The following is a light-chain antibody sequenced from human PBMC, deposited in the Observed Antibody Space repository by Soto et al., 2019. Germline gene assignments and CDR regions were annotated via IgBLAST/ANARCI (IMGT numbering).Light chain of an antibody. CDR2: GAS. Sequence: EIVLTQSPGTLSLSPGERATLSCRASQSVSANYLAWYQQKPGQAPRFLIYGASSRATGIPDRFSGSGSGTDFTLTISRLEPEDFSVYYCQQYGSAPPTFGQGTKVDIQ. J-gene: IGKJ1*01. CDR1: QSVSANY. CDR3: QQYGSAPPT. V-gene: IGKV3-20*01.